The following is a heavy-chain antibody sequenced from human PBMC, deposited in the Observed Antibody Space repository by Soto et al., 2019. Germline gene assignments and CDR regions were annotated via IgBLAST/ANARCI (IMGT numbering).Heavy chain of an antibody. CDR1: GYTFSDFY. D-gene: IGHD1-26*01. CDR3: ARGPSSGAFDL. J-gene: IGHJ3*01. CDR2: TDPSGTIT. Sequence: QVQLVQSGVEVKKPGASVKVSCKASGYTFSDFYLHWLRQAPGQGLEWMALTDPSGTITRYAQILHGRVAVTTDTATSTVYMDLSNLRSEDTAVYYCARGPSSGAFDLWGQGTMVTVSS. V-gene: IGHV1-46*01.